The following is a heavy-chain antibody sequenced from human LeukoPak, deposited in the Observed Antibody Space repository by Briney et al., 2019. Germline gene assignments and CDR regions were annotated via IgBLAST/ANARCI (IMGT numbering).Heavy chain of an antibody. CDR2: INPSGGST. Sequence: ASVKVSCKASGGTFSSYAISWVRQAPGQGLEWMGIINPSGGSTSYAQKFQGRVTMTRDTSTSTVYMELSSLRSEDTAVYYCAREREALDYWGQGTLVTVSS. J-gene: IGHJ4*02. V-gene: IGHV1-46*01. D-gene: IGHD5-24*01. CDR3: AREREALDY. CDR1: GGTFSSYA.